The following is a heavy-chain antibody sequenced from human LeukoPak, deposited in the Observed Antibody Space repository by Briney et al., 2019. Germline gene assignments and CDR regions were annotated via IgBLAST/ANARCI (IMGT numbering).Heavy chain of an antibody. D-gene: IGHD1-26*01. CDR3: ARVQSEATIHGLDY. CDR2: ISSGGSTI. V-gene: IGHV3-48*04. CDR1: GFTFSTYN. J-gene: IGHJ4*02. Sequence: GGSLRLSCAASGFTFSTYNMNWVRQAPGKGLEWVSYISSGGSTIYYADSVKGRFTISRDNAKNSLFLQMNSLRAEDTAVYFCARVQSEATIHGLDYWGQGTLVTVSS.